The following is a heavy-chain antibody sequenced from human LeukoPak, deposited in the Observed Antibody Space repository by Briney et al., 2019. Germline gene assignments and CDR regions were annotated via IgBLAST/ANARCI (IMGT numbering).Heavy chain of an antibody. CDR3: ARARGDHYYDSSGYPD. D-gene: IGHD3-22*01. CDR1: GFTFSSYE. J-gene: IGHJ3*01. Sequence: GGSLRLSCAASGFTFSSYEMNWVRQAPGKGLEWVSYISSSGSTIYYADSVKGRFTISRDNAKNSLYLQMNSLRAEDTAVYYCARARGDHYYDSSGYPDWGQGTMVTVSS. CDR2: ISSSGSTI. V-gene: IGHV3-48*03.